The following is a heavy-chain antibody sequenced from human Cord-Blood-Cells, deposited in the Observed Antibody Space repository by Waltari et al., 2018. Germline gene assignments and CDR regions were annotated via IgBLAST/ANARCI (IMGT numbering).Heavy chain of an antibody. D-gene: IGHD3-10*01. CDR2: ISYDGSNK. Sequence: QVQLVESGGGVVQPGRSQRLSCAASGFTCVSYAMHWVRQAPGKGLEWLGVISYDGSNKDYADSVKGRFTISRDNSKNTLYLQMNSLRAEDTAVYYCARGLRASFDYWGQGTLVTVSS. CDR3: ARGLRASFDY. V-gene: IGHV3-30-3*01. CDR1: GFTCVSYA. J-gene: IGHJ4*02.